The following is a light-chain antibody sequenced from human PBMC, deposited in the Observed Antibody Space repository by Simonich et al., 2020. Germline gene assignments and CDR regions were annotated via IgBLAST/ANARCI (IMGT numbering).Light chain of an antibody. CDR2: DVS. CDR1: SSDVGGYNY. Sequence: QSALTQPASVSWSPGQSITISCTGTSSDVGGYNYASWYQQHPGKAPKLMIYDVSKRPSGVSNRFTGSKSGNTASLTISGLQAEDEADYYCCSYAGSSTYVFGTGTKVTVL. V-gene: IGLV2-23*02. J-gene: IGLJ1*01. CDR3: CSYAGSSTYV.